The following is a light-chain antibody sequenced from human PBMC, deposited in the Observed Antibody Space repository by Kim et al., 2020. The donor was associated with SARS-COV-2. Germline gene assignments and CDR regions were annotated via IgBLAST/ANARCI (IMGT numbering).Light chain of an antibody. Sequence: SYELTHPSSVSVSPGQTARITCSGAVLAIKYARWFQQKPGQAPVLVIYKDSERTSGIPERFSGSSSGTTVTLTISGAQFEDEADYYCYSAADNNWVFCGGTQRTVL. CDR3: YSAADNNWV. CDR2: KDS. CDR1: VLAIKY. V-gene: IGLV3-27*01. J-gene: IGLJ3*02.